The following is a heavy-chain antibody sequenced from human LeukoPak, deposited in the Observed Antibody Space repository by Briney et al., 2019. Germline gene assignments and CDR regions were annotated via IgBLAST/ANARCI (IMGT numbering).Heavy chain of an antibody. J-gene: IGHJ4*02. CDR2: INPNSGGT. V-gene: IGHV1-2*02. CDR1: GYTSTGYY. D-gene: IGHD3-10*01. Sequence: ASVRVSRKASGYTSTGYYMHWVRQAPGQGLEWMGWINPNSGGTNYAQKFQGRVTMTRDTSISTAYMELSRLRSDDTAVYYCARGFWFGDQIAVTFDYWGQGTVITVSS. CDR3: ARGFWFGDQIAVTFDY.